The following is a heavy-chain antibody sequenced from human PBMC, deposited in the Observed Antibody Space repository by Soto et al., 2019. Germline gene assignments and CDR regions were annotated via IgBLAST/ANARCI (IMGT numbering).Heavy chain of an antibody. J-gene: IGHJ3*02. Sequence: SETLSLTCTVSGGSISSYYWSWIRQPPGKGLEWIGYIYYSGSTYYNPSLKSRVTISVDTSKNQFSLKLSSVTAADTAVYYCARDLGGYYDRSGYYYERSGAFDIWGQGTMVTVSS. CDR1: GGSISSYY. V-gene: IGHV4-59*12. CDR3: ARDLGGYYDRSGYYYERSGAFDI. CDR2: IYYSGST. D-gene: IGHD3-22*01.